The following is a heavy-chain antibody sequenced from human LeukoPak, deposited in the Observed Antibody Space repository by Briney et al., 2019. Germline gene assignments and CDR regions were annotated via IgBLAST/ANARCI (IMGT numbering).Heavy chain of an antibody. CDR3: ARQSSHYYGSGTFRHFDY. J-gene: IGHJ4*02. D-gene: IGHD3-10*01. V-gene: IGHV4-39*01. CDR1: GGPISSNDYY. CDR2: IFYSGST. Sequence: SETLSLTCTVPGGPISSNDYYWGWIRQSPGKGLEWIANIFYSGSTHYNPSLKSRVSISVDTSKNQFSLKLSSVTAADTAIYYCARQSSHYYGSGTFRHFDYWGQGTLVSVSS.